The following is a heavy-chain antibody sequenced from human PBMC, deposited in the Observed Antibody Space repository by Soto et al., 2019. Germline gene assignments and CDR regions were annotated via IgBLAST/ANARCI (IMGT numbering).Heavy chain of an antibody. V-gene: IGHV4-59*11. CDR3: TRANWYSEY. CDR1: GGSISNHY. J-gene: IGHJ4*02. CDR2: IYYNGNT. D-gene: IGHD7-27*01. Sequence: PLETLSLTCTVSGGSISNHYWSWIRQPPGKGLEWIGYIYYNGNTNYNPPLKGRVTMSVDTSKNQISLKLSSVTAADTAVYYCTRANWYSEYWGQGTLVTVSS.